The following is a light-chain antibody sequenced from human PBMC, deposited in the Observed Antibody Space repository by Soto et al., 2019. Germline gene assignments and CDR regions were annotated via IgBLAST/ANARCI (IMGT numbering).Light chain of an antibody. CDR3: CSYVGSYSYA. V-gene: IGLV2-11*01. Sequence: QYVLTQPRSVSWSPGQSVTVSCIVTSSDVGGYKSVSWYQQYPGKAPKLMIYDVSERPSGVPNRFSGSKSGNTASLTISGLQAEDEADYYCCSYVGSYSYAFGTGTKVTV. J-gene: IGLJ1*01. CDR2: DVS. CDR1: SSDVGGYKS.